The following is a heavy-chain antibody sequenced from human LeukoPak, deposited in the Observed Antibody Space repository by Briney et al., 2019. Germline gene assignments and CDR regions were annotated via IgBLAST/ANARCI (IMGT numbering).Heavy chain of an antibody. CDR2: ISAYNGNT. Sequence: ASVKVSCKASGYTFTSYGISWVRQAPGQGLEWMGWISAYNGNTNYAQKLQGRVTMTTDTSTSTAYMELRSLRSDDTVVYYCARDLGGYDPYYYYYGMDVWGQGTTVTVSS. V-gene: IGHV1-18*01. D-gene: IGHD5-12*01. CDR1: GYTFTSYG. J-gene: IGHJ6*02. CDR3: ARDLGGYDPYYYYYGMDV.